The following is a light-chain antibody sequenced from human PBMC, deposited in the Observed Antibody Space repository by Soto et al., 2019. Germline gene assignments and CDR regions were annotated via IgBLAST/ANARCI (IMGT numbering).Light chain of an antibody. Sequence: ETVMTQSPATLSVSPGERATLSCRASQSVGSDLAWYQQKPGQAPRLLIYGASTRATGIPDRFSGSASGTEFTLTITGLQSEDFAVYYCQQYKNWPPISFGQGTRLEIK. CDR3: QQYKNWPPIS. CDR1: QSVGSD. V-gene: IGKV3-15*01. CDR2: GAS. J-gene: IGKJ5*01.